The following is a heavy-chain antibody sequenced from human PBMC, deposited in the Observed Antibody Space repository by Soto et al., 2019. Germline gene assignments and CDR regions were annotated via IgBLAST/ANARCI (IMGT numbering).Heavy chain of an antibody. CDR3: GTPAGGGGY. CDR2: IYSGGYT. Sequence: EVQLVESGGGLIQPGGSLRLSCAVSGFTVSNNYMSWVRQAPGKGLEGVSVIYSGGYTAYGDSVKGRFTISRDNSKNTLILQRKSGGAGDRAVYYWGTPAGGGGYWGQGTLVTVSS. V-gene: IGHV3-53*01. CDR1: GFTVSNNY. D-gene: IGHD3-10*01. J-gene: IGHJ4*02.